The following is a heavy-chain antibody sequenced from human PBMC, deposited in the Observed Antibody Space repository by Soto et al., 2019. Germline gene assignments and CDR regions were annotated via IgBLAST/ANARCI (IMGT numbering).Heavy chain of an antibody. Sequence: EVQLLESGGGLVQPGGSLRLSCAASGFTFSSYAMSWVRQAPGKGLEWVSAISGSGGSTYYADSVKGRFTISRDNSKNAVYMRTNSLRAGDTAVYYCAKDRTSAYYYDSSGYYRAWYFDLWGRGTLVTVSS. J-gene: IGHJ2*01. V-gene: IGHV3-23*01. CDR2: ISGSGGST. D-gene: IGHD3-22*01. CDR1: GFTFSSYA. CDR3: AKDRTSAYYYDSSGYYRAWYFDL.